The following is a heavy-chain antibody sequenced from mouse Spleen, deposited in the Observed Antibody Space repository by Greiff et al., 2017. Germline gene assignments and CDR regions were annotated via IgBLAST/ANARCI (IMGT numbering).Heavy chain of an antibody. V-gene: IGHV1-4*01. CDR1: GYTFTSYT. CDR3: ARERSGRYNFDY. J-gene: IGHJ2*01. Sequence: QVQLQQSGAELARPGASVKMSCKASGYTFTSYTMHWVKQRPGQGLEWIGYINPSSGYTKYNQKFKDKATLTADKSSSTAYMQLSSLTSEDSAVYYCARERSGRYNFDYWGQGTTLTVSS. CDR2: INPSSGYT. D-gene: IGHD3-2*02.